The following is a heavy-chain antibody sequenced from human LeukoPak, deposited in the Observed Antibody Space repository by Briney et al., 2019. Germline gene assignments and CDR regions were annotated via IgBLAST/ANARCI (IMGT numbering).Heavy chain of an antibody. Sequence: GGSLRLSCAASGFTFNTYPMHWVRQAPGKGLEWVAVISYDGSDKYYADSVKGRFTISRDNSKNTLFLQMNSLRAEDTAVYYCARAYNSGWYVTDYWGQGTLVTVSS. V-gene: IGHV3-30-3*01. CDR2: ISYDGSDK. CDR3: ARAYNSGWYVTDY. CDR1: GFTFNTYP. D-gene: IGHD6-19*01. J-gene: IGHJ4*02.